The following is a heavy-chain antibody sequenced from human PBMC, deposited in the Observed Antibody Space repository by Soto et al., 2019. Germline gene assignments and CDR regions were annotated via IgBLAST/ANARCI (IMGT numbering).Heavy chain of an antibody. CDR2: INLRGGTT. CDR1: GYNFNQYY. V-gene: IGHV1-46*02. CDR3: ARGPDDSDVPRWDH. Sequence: QVQLVQSGPEVRKPGASVRLSCATSGYNFNQYYIHWVRQAPGQGLEWMGIINLRGGTTEYAHKFRGRVTVNGDTSTRTAYMEWSSLRSEDTAVYFCARGPDDSDVPRWDHWGQGTLITVSS. D-gene: IGHD4-17*01. J-gene: IGHJ4*02.